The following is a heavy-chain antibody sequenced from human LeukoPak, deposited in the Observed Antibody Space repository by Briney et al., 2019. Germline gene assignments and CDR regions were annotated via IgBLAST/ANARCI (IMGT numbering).Heavy chain of an antibody. CDR2: IWYDGSNK. D-gene: IGHD5-12*01. J-gene: IGHJ4*02. CDR3: ARDPQSGGYVRGYFDY. CDR1: GFTFSSYG. Sequence: GGSLRLSCAASGFTFSSYGMHWVHQAPGKGLEWVAVIWYDGSNKYYADSVKGRFTISRDNSKNTLYLQMNSLRAEDTAVYYCARDPQSGGYVRGYFDYWGQGTLVTVSS. V-gene: IGHV3-33*01.